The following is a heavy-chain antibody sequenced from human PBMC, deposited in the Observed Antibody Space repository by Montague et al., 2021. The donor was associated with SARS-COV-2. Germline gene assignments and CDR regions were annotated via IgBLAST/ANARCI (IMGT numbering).Heavy chain of an antibody. CDR1: GASISSANDY. CDR3: ARVRAVPAAMRIFSLGRSYYGMDV. D-gene: IGHD2-2*01. V-gene: IGHV4-61*09. Sequence: TLSLTCSVSGASISSANDYWTWIRQPAGKGLEWIGHISTSGSSSYNPSLKSRVTIILDTSKQQFSLKLSSVTAADTAVYYCARVRAVPAAMRIFSLGRSYYGMDVWGQGTTVTVSS. J-gene: IGHJ6*02. CDR2: ISTSGSS.